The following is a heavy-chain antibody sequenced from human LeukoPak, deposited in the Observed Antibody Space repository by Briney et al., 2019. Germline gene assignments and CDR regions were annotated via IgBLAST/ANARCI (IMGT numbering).Heavy chain of an antibody. D-gene: IGHD1-26*01. CDR1: GFTFSSYS. CDR3: AKDLALLHSGSYSAFDY. J-gene: IGHJ4*02. Sequence: GGSLRLSCAASGFTFSSYSMNWVRQAPGKGLEWVSSISSSSSYIYYADSVKGRFTISRDNAKNSLYLQMNSLRAEDTALYYCAKDLALLHSGSYSAFDYWGQGTLVTVSS. CDR2: ISSSSSYI. V-gene: IGHV3-21*04.